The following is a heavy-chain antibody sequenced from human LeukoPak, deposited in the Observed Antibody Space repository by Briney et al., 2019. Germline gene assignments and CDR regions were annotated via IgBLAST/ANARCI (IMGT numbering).Heavy chain of an antibody. CDR1: GFTFSSYL. CDR2: INSDGSST. CDR3: ARGGVAAAGTEGY. D-gene: IGHD6-13*01. J-gene: IGHJ4*02. Sequence: GGSLRLSCAASGFTFSSYLMHWVRQAPGKGLVWVSRINSDGSSTSYADSVKGRFTISRDNAKNTLYLQMNSLRAEDTAVYYCARGGVAAAGTEGYWGQGTLVTVSS. V-gene: IGHV3-74*01.